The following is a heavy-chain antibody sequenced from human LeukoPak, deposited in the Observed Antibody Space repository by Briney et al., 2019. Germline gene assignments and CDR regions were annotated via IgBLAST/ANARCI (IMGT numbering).Heavy chain of an antibody. CDR2: ISAYNGNT. CDR3: ARANMVRGVGSFFDRNWFDP. J-gene: IGHJ5*02. CDR1: GYTFTSYG. D-gene: IGHD3-10*01. Sequence: ASVKVSCKASGYTFTSYGISWVRQAPGQGLEWMGWISAYNGNTNYAQKLQGRVTMTTDTSTSTAYMELRSLRSDDTAVYYCARANMVRGVGSFFDRNWFDPWGQGTLVSVSS. V-gene: IGHV1-18*01.